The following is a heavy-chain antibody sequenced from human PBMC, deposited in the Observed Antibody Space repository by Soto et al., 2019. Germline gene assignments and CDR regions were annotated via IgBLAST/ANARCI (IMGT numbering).Heavy chain of an antibody. J-gene: IGHJ6*02. D-gene: IGHD4-4*01. CDR1: GFTFSDYY. V-gene: IGHV3-11*06. Sequence: QVQLVESGGGLVKPGGSLRLSCAASGFTFSDYYMSWVRQAPGKGLEWVSYISSISTYANYADSVKGRFTISRDNAKNSLDLQMNSLRDGDTALYYCARLADCSNNICSYGMDVWGQGTTVTVSS. CDR3: ARLADCSNNICSYGMDV. CDR2: ISSISTYA.